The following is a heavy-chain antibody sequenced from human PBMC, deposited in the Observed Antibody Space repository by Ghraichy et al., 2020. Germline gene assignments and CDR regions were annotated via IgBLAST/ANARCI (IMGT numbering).Heavy chain of an antibody. V-gene: IGHV4-39*01. CDR1: GGSISSSSYY. Sequence: SETLSLTCTVSGGSISSSSYYWGWIRQPPGKGLEWIGSIYYSGSTYYNPSLKSRVTISVDTSKNQFSLKLSSVTAADTAVYYCARHSSGAYGSGSSGWFDPWGQGTLVTVSS. CDR2: IYYSGST. CDR3: ARHSSGAYGSGSSGWFDP. D-gene: IGHD3-10*01. J-gene: IGHJ5*02.